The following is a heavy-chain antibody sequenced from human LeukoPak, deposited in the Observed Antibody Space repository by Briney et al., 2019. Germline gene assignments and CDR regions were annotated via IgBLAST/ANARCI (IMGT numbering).Heavy chain of an antibody. D-gene: IGHD3-22*01. CDR1: GYTFTSYY. V-gene: IGHV1-46*01. Sequence: ASVKVSCKASGYTFTSYYMHWVRQAPGQGLEWMGIINPSGGSTSYAQKFQGRVTMTRHTSISTAYMELSRLRSDDTAVYYCARDLRGYYDIGYWGQGTLVTVSS. CDR2: INPSGGST. CDR3: ARDLRGYYDIGY. J-gene: IGHJ4*02.